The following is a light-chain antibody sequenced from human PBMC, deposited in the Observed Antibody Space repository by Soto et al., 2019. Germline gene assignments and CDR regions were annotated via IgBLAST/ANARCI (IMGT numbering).Light chain of an antibody. V-gene: IGLV1-40*01. CDR1: ISNIGAGYD. J-gene: IGLJ3*02. CDR2: GNT. Sequence: QSVLTQPHSVSGAPGQRITISCTWSISNIGAGYDVHWYQQLPGTAPKLLIYGNTNRPSGVPDRFSGSKSGTSASLAITGLQAEDEADYYCQSYDSLSGSRVFGGGTKLTVL. CDR3: QSYDSLSGSRV.